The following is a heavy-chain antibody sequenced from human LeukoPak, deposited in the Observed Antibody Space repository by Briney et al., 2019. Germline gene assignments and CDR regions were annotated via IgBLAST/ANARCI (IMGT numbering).Heavy chain of an antibody. CDR3: ARGYCSSTSCYATVEWFDP. CDR2: ISYDGSNK. Sequence: GRSLRLSCAASGFTFSSYAMHWVRQAPGKGLEWVAVISYDGSNKYYADSVKGRFTISRDNSKNTLYLQMNSLRAEDTAVYYCARGYCSSTSCYATVEWFDPWGQGTLVTVSS. D-gene: IGHD2-2*01. CDR1: GFTFSSYA. J-gene: IGHJ5*02. V-gene: IGHV3-30-3*01.